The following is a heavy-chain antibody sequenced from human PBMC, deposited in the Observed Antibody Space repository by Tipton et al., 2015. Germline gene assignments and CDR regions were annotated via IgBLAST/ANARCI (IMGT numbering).Heavy chain of an antibody. CDR1: GGSISSYY. CDR3: ARDLEHGMDV. V-gene: IGHV4-59*01. J-gene: IGHJ6*02. D-gene: IGHD5-24*01. Sequence: TLSLTCTVSGGSISSYYWSWIRQPPGKGLEWIGYIYYSGSTNYNPSLKSRVTISVDTSKTQFSLKMSSVTASDTAVYYCARDLEHGMDVWGQGTTVTVSS. CDR2: IYYSGST.